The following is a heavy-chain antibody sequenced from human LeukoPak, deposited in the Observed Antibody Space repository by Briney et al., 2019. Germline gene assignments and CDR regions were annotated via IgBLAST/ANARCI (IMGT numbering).Heavy chain of an antibody. J-gene: IGHJ4*02. D-gene: IGHD6-19*01. V-gene: IGHV3-7*03. CDR2: IKSDGTEK. Sequence: GGSLRLSCAASGFTFSHYWMSWVRQAPGKELEWVANIKSDGTEKYYLDSVKGRFTISRDNAKNSLYLQMNSLRAEDTALYYCARWGAYSSGWDYCGQGTLVTVSS. CDR1: GFTFSHYW. CDR3: ARWGAYSSGWDY.